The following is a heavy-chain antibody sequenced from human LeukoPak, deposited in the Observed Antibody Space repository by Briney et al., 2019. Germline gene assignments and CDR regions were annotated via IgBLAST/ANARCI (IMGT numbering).Heavy chain of an antibody. CDR2: IYYSGST. CDR3: ARNIRDGSGRLSPLFDY. D-gene: IGHD3-10*01. Sequence: SETLSFTCTVSGGSISSSSYYWGWIRQPPGKGLEWIGSIYYSGSTYYNPSLKSRVTISVDTSKNQFPLKLSSVTAADTAVYYCARNIRDGSGRLSPLFDYWGQGTLVTVSS. J-gene: IGHJ4*02. CDR1: GGSISSSSYY. V-gene: IGHV4-39*01.